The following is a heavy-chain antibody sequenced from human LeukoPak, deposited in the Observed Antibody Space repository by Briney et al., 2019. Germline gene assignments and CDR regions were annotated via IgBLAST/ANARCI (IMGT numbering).Heavy chain of an antibody. V-gene: IGHV4-34*01. CDR3: ARGRSRVTIFGVALNWLDS. CDR2: IHHSGRT. J-gene: IGHJ5*01. D-gene: IGHD3-3*01. Sequence: PSETLSLTCAVYGGSFSNYDWTWIRQPPGKGLEWIGEIHHSGRTNYNPSLKSRITISADTSKKQFSLRLSSVTAADTAVYYCARGRSRVTIFGVALNWLDSWDQGNLVTVSS. CDR1: GGSFSNYD.